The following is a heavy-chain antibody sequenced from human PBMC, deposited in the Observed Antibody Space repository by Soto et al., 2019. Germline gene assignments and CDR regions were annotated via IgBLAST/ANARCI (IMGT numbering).Heavy chain of an antibody. V-gene: IGHV3-30*18. CDR2: ISYDGSNK. D-gene: IGHD3-10*01. CDR3: AKDWGITMFRGEVVY. CDR1: GFTFSSYG. J-gene: IGHJ1*01. Sequence: SLRLSCAASGFTFSSYGMHWVRQAPGKGLEWVAVISYDGSNKYYADSVKGRFTISRDNSKNTLYLQMNSLRAEDTAVYYCAKDWGITMFRGEVVYWDQGSL.